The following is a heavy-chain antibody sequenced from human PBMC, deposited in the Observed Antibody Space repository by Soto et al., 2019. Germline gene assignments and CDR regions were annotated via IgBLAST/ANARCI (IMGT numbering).Heavy chain of an antibody. Sequence: PGGSLRLSCAASGFTFRTYWMDWVRQTPGKGLEWVANINQDGSEKNYVDSVKGRFTISRDNAKDSLYLQMSSLTAEDSALYYCSRSLNAWGQGTRVTVSS. CDR2: INQDGSEK. CDR3: SRSLNA. V-gene: IGHV3-7*01. J-gene: IGHJ5*02. D-gene: IGHD2-8*01. CDR1: GFTFRTYW.